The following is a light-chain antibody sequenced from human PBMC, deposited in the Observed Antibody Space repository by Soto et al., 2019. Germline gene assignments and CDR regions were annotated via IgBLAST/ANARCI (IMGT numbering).Light chain of an antibody. CDR3: QQYGSSPPWT. CDR1: QSVSTNY. V-gene: IGKV3-20*01. CDR2: GAS. J-gene: IGKJ1*01. Sequence: EIVLTQSPGTLSLSPGERATLSCRPSQSVSTNYLAWYQQKPGQAPRLLIYGASSRATDIPDRFSGSGSGTDFTLTISRLEPEDFAVYYCQQYGSSPPWTFGQGTKVEIK.